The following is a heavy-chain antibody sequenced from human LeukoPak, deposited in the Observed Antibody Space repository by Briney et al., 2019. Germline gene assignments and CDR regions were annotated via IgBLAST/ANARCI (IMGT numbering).Heavy chain of an antibody. CDR3: ARDWRGYCSGTSCHNWFDP. J-gene: IGHJ5*02. V-gene: IGHV1-8*01. CDR1: GYTFTSYD. Sequence: ASVKVSCKAFGYTFTSYDINWVRQATGQGLEWMGWMNPNSGNTGYAQKFQGRVTMTRDTSTSTVYMELSSLRSEDTAVYYCARDWRGYCSGTSCHNWFDPWGQGTLVTVSS. D-gene: IGHD2-15*01. CDR2: MNPNSGNT.